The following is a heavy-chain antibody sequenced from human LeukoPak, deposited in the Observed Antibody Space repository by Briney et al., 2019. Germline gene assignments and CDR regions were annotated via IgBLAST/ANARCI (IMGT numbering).Heavy chain of an antibody. V-gene: IGHV4-59*01. CDR2: VHYSGST. D-gene: IGHD3/OR15-3a*01. CDR1: GGSISSYY. CDR3: ARWTDFCHWFGP. J-gene: IGHJ5*02. Sequence: PSETLSLTCTVSGGSISSYYWSWMRQPPGKGLEWIGYVHYSGSTNYNPSLKSRVTIPVDTSKNQFSLKVSSVAAADTAVYYCARWTDFCHWFGPWGQGTLVTVSS.